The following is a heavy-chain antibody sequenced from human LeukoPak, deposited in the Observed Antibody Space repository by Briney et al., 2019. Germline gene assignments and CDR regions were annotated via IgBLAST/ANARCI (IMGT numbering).Heavy chain of an antibody. CDR1: GYTFTGYY. Sequence: ASVKVSCKASGYTFTGYYMHWVRQAPGQGLEWMGWINPNSGGTNYAQKFQGRVTMTRDTSISTAYMELSRLRSDDTAVYYCARGNGRWCYDILTGPNAFDIWGQGTMVTVSS. D-gene: IGHD3-9*01. CDR3: ARGNGRWCYDILTGPNAFDI. CDR2: INPNSGGT. V-gene: IGHV1-2*02. J-gene: IGHJ3*02.